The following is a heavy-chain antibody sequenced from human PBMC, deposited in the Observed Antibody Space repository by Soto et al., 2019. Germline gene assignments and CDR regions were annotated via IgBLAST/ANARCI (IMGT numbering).Heavy chain of an antibody. V-gene: IGHV4-59*01. Sequence: PSETLSLTCTVSGGSISSYYWSWIRQPPGKGLEWIGYIYYSGSTNYNPSLKSRVTISVDTSKNQFSLKLSSVTAADTAVYYWARSGTGAPTRPYYFDYWGQGTLVTVSS. CDR2: IYYSGST. CDR1: GGSISSYY. D-gene: IGHD1-26*01. J-gene: IGHJ4*02. CDR3: ARSGTGAPTRPYYFDY.